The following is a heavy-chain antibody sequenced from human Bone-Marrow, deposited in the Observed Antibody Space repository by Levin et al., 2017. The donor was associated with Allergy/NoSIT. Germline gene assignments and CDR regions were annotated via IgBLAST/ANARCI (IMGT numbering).Heavy chain of an antibody. D-gene: IGHD3-10*01. CDR2: IYYSGST. J-gene: IGHJ4*02. CDR3: ARDGITMVRGVNFRGGGSSTTSY. V-gene: IGHV4-30-4*01. CDR1: GGSISSGDYY. Sequence: SETLSLTCTVSGGSISSGDYYWSWIRQPPGKGLEWIGYIYYSGSTYYNPSLKSRVTISVDTSKNQFSLKLSSVTAADTAVYYCARDGITMVRGVNFRGGGSSTTSYWGQGTLVTVSS.